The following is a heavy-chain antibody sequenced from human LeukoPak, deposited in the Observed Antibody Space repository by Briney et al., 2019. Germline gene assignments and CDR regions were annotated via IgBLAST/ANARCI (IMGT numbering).Heavy chain of an antibody. D-gene: IGHD2-2*01. CDR2: ISGSGGST. V-gene: IGHV3-23*01. J-gene: IGHJ6*02. CDR3: AKAQRRCSSTSCYSNKGNGNGMDV. CDR1: GFTFSSYA. Sequence: GGSLRLSCAASGFTFSSYAMSWVRQAPGKGLEWVSAISGSGGSTYYADSVKGRFTISRDNSENTLYLQMNSLRAEDTAVYYCAKAQRRCSSTSCYSNKGNGNGMDVWGQGTTVTVSS.